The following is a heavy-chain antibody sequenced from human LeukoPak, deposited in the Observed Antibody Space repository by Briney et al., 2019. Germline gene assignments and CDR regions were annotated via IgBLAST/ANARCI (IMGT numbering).Heavy chain of an antibody. D-gene: IGHD3-9*01. Sequence: SETLSLTCTISGGSISSSSFYWGWIRQPPGKGLEWIGSINYGGSTSYNPSLKNRVTVSLNTSKTQFSLRLSSVTAADTAVYYCARVLRYFDWPCDYWGQGTLVTVSS. CDR1: GGSISSSSFY. J-gene: IGHJ4*02. V-gene: IGHV4-39*01. CDR2: INYGGST. CDR3: ARVLRYFDWPCDY.